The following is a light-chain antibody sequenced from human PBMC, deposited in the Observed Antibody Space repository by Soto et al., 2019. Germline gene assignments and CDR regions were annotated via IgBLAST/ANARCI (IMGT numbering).Light chain of an antibody. Sequence: EIVLTQSPGTLSLSTGERATLSCRASQSVSRSYLAWYQQKPGQAPRLLIYGASSRATGIPDRFSGSGSGTDFTLTSSRLEPEDFAVYYCQQYGSSLLFTFGPGTKVDIK. CDR3: QQYGSSLLFT. J-gene: IGKJ3*01. V-gene: IGKV3-20*01. CDR2: GAS. CDR1: QSVSRSY.